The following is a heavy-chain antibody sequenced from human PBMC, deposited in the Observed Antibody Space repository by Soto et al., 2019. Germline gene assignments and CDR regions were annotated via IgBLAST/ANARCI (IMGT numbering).Heavy chain of an antibody. V-gene: IGHV4-34*01. J-gene: IGHJ4*02. Sequence: QVQLQQWGAGLLKPSETLSLTCAVSGASISGYYRSWIRQPPGKGLEWIGEINDSGSNSYNPSLTTRGTTSVDTSKNQFSLKLPSVTAADTAVYYCAKHLGFCSGDGCYRGFDCWGQGTLVTLSS. D-gene: IGHD2-15*01. CDR2: INDSGSN. CDR3: AKHLGFCSGDGCYRGFDC. CDR1: GASISGYY.